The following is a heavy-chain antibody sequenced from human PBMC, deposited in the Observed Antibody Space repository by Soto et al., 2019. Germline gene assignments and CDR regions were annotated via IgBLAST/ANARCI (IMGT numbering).Heavy chain of an antibody. J-gene: IGHJ3*02. D-gene: IGHD3-22*01. CDR3: ARSDSHYYDSSGYYYVPDAFDI. V-gene: IGHV4-61*01. CDR2: IYYSGST. Sequence: PSETLSLTCTVSGGSVSSGSYYWSWIRQPPGKGLEWIGYIYYSGSTNYNPSLKSRVTISVDTSKNQFSLKLSSVTAADTAVYYCARSDSHYYDSSGYYYVPDAFDIWGQGTMVTVS. CDR1: GGSVSSGSYY.